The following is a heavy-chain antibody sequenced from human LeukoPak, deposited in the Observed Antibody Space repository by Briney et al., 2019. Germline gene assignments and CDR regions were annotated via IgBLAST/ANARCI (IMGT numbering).Heavy chain of an antibody. J-gene: IGHJ6*03. D-gene: IGHD4-11*01. CDR3: ARHRGDNSNPRYYFCYMDV. CDR2: MYHRGST. Sequence: SETLSLTCSVSGHSISSGYYWGWIRQPPGKGLEWIGTMYHRGSTYYNPSLKSRVTMSGDTSKNHFSLKLSSVIAADAAVYYCARHRGDNSNPRYYFCYMDVWGKGTTATVSS. V-gene: IGHV4-38-2*01. CDR1: GHSISSGYY.